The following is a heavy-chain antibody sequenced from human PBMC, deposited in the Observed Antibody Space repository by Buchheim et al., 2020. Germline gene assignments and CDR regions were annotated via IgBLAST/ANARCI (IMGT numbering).Heavy chain of an antibody. Sequence: QVQLQQWGAGLLKPSETLSLTCAVYGGSFSGCYWSWIRQPPGKRLGWIGEINHSGSTNYNPSLKSRVTISVDTSKNQFSLNLSSVTAAVAAVYYGARGISYVRGSSCGLDHDYGGQGTL. J-gene: IGHJ4*02. CDR3: ARGISYVRGSSCGLDHDY. V-gene: IGHV4-34*01. D-gene: IGHD5-18*01. CDR1: GGSFSGCY. CDR2: INHSGST.